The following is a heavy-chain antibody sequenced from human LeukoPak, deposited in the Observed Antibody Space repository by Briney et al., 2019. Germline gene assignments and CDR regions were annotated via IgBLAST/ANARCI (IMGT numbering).Heavy chain of an antibody. D-gene: IGHD2-15*01. Sequence: GASVKVSCKASGGTFSSYAISWVRQAPGQGLEWMGGIIPIFGTANYAQKFQGRVTITADESTSTAYMELSSLRSEDTAVYYCARAAGYCSGGSCYILDGYDHWGQGTLVTVSS. CDR3: ARAAGYCSGGSCYILDGYDH. CDR1: GGTFSSYA. J-gene: IGHJ4*02. CDR2: IIPIFGTA. V-gene: IGHV1-69*13.